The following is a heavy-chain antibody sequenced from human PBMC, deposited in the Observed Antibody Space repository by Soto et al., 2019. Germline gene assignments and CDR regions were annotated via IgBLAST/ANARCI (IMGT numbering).Heavy chain of an antibody. V-gene: IGHV3-48*02. J-gene: IGHJ5*02. Sequence: EVQLVESGGGLVQPGGSLRLSCAASGFTFSSYSMNWVRQAPGKGLEWVSYISSSSSTIYYADSVKGRFTISRDNAKNSLYLQMNSLRDEDTAVHYCARDGDSSGWYRNWFDPWGQGTLVTVSS. CDR2: ISSSSSTI. CDR1: GFTFSSYS. D-gene: IGHD6-19*01. CDR3: ARDGDSSGWYRNWFDP.